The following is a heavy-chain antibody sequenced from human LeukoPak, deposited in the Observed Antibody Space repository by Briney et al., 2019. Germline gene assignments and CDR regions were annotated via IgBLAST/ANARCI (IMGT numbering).Heavy chain of an antibody. V-gene: IGHV4-59*01. D-gene: IGHD2-2*01. Sequence: SETLSLTCTVSGGSISSYYWSWIRQPPGKGLEWIGYIYYSGSTNYNPPLKSRVTISVDTSKDQFSLKLSSVTAADTAVYYCARGVRSTSWRYYYGMDVWGKGTTVTVSS. CDR3: ARGVRSTSWRYYYGMDV. J-gene: IGHJ6*04. CDR2: IYYSGST. CDR1: GGSISSYY.